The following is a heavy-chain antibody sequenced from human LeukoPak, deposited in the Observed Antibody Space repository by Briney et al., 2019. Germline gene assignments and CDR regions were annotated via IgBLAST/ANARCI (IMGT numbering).Heavy chain of an antibody. Sequence: ASVKVSCKASGYTFSGYYIHWVRQGPGQGLEWMGWIDPNSGTNYVQNFQGRVTMTRDTSISTAYMELSRLRSDDTAVYYCAREEQHQRGRHFEYWGQGTLVTASS. CDR1: GYTFSGYY. J-gene: IGHJ4*02. D-gene: IGHD6-13*01. CDR3: AREEQHQRGRHFEY. CDR2: IDPNSGT. V-gene: IGHV1-2*02.